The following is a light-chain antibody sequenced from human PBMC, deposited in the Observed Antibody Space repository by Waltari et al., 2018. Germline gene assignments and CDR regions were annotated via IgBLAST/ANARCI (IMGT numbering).Light chain of an antibody. CDR3: QEYNSSHSWT. CDR1: QNIRSW. CDR2: KAS. V-gene: IGKV1-5*03. Sequence: DIQITQSPSTLSASVEDRVTIACRASQNIRSWLAWYQQKPGKAPKLLIYKASSLDSGVPSRFSGSGSGTEFTLTISSLQPDDFATYYCQEYNSSHSWTFGQGTKVEIK. J-gene: IGKJ1*01.